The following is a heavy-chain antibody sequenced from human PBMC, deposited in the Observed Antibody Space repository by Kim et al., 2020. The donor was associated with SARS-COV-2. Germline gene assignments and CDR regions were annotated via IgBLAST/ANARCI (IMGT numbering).Heavy chain of an antibody. V-gene: IGHV1-8*01. Sequence: ASVKVSCKASGYTFTSYGINWVRQAAGQGLEWMGWMNPNSGNAGYSQKFQGRVTMTRDTSISTAYMELSSLRSEDTAVYYCIRVIVGAPIPWFDPWGQGTLVTVTS. CDR1: GYTFTSYG. CDR2: MNPNSGNA. J-gene: IGHJ5*02. D-gene: IGHD1-26*01. CDR3: IRVIVGAPIPWFDP.